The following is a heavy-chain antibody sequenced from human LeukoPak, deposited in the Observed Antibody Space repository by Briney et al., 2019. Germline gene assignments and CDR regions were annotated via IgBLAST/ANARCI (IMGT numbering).Heavy chain of an antibody. CDR3: ARGSNWNYALEFDP. CDR2: IYTSGST. J-gene: IGHJ5*02. V-gene: IGHV4-4*07. CDR1: GGSISSYY. D-gene: IGHD1-7*01. Sequence: PSETLSLTCTVSGGSISSYYWSWIRQPAGKGLEWIGRIYTSGSTNYNPSLKSRVTMSVDKSKNQFSLKLSSVTAADTAVYYCARGSNWNYALEFDPWGQGTLVTVSS.